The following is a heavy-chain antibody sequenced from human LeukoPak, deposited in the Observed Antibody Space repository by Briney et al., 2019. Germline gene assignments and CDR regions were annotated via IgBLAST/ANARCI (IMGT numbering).Heavy chain of an antibody. CDR3: ARITGYYYYYYYMDV. V-gene: IGHV4-61*02. Sequence: PSETLSLTCTVSGGSISSGSYYWSWIRQPAGKGLEWIGRIYTSGSTNYNPSLKSRVTISVDTSKNQFSLKLSSVAAADTAVYYCARITGYYYYYYYMDVWGKGTTVTVSS. CDR2: IYTSGST. CDR1: GGSISSGSYY. D-gene: IGHD2-8*02. J-gene: IGHJ6*03.